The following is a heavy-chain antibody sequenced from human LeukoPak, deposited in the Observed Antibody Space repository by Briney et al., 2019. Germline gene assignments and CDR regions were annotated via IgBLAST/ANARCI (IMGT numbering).Heavy chain of an antibody. CDR2: ISGGGGST. CDR1: GFTFSSYA. D-gene: IGHD6-13*01. J-gene: IGHJ6*02. V-gene: IGHV3-23*01. CDR3: AKEEGWSSSPANYYYYGMDV. Sequence: GGSLRLSCAASGFTFSSYAMSWVRQAPGMGLEWVSAISGGGGSTYYADSVKGRFTISRDNSKNTLYLQMNSLRAEDTAVYYCAKEEGWSSSPANYYYYGMDVWGQGTTVTVSS.